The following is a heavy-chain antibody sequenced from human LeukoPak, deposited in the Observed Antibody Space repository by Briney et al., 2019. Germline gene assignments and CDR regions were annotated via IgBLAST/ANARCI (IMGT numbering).Heavy chain of an antibody. Sequence: GRSLRLSCAASGFTFSNYGMHWVRQAPGKGLEWVAVISYDGSNKYYADSGKGRFTISRDNSKNTLFLQMNSLRAEDTALYYCAKYPGGFTGIVNYYHMDVWGKGTTVTVSS. D-gene: IGHD1-26*01. V-gene: IGHV3-30*18. CDR1: GFTFSNYG. CDR2: ISYDGSNK. CDR3: AKYPGGFTGIVNYYHMDV. J-gene: IGHJ6*03.